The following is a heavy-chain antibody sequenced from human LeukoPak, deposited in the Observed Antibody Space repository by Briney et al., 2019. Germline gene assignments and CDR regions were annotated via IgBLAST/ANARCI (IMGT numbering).Heavy chain of an antibody. V-gene: IGHV3-48*04. D-gene: IGHD3-10*02. Sequence: GSLRLSCAASGFTFSSYSMNGVRQAPGKGLEWGSYISSSSITIYYADSVKGRFTISRDNAKNSLYLQMNSLRAEDTAVYYCAELGITMIGGVWGKGTTVTISS. CDR3: AELGITMIGGV. CDR2: ISSSSITI. J-gene: IGHJ6*03. CDR1: GFTFSSYS.